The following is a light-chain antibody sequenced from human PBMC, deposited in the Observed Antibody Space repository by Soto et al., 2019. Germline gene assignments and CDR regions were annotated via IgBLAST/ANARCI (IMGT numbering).Light chain of an antibody. CDR1: QSVSSY. V-gene: IGKV3-11*01. CDR3: QQRSNWPIT. J-gene: IGKJ5*01. Sequence: EIGLSQSPSTLSLSPGERDTLSCRASQSVSSYLAWYQQKPGQAPRLLIYDASNRATGIPARFSGSGSGTDFTLTISSLEPEDFAVYYCQQRSNWPITFGQVTRLETK. CDR2: DAS.